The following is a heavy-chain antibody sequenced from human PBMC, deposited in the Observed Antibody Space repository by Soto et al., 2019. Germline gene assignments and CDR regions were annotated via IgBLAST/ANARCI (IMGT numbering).Heavy chain of an antibody. Sequence: GGSLRLSCAASGFTFSSYEMNWVRQAPGKGLEWVSYISSSGSTIYYADSVKGRFTISRDNAKNSLYLQMNSLRAEDTAVYYCARGRSTRYCSGGSCDAFDIWGQGTMVTVSS. CDR2: ISSSGSTI. J-gene: IGHJ3*02. D-gene: IGHD2-15*01. CDR3: ARGRSTRYCSGGSCDAFDI. CDR1: GFTFSSYE. V-gene: IGHV3-48*03.